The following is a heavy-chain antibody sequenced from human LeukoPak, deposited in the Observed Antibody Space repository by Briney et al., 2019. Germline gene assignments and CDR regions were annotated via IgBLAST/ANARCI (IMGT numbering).Heavy chain of an antibody. CDR2: IYYSGGT. Sequence: KSSETLSLTCSVSGGFITSSTYYWGWIRQPPGKGLEWIGTIYYSGGTYYNPTLKSRVTISVDTSKNQFSLNLTSVTAADTAVYYCANVWAGRWYDYQYHMDVWGKGTTVTISS. V-gene: IGHV4-39*01. D-gene: IGHD2-15*01. CDR3: ANVWAGRWYDYQYHMDV. J-gene: IGHJ6*03. CDR1: GGFITSSTYY.